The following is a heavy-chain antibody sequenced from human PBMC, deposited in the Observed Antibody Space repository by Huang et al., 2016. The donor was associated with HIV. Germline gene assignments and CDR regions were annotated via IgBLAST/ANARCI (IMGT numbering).Heavy chain of an antibody. D-gene: IGHD2-15*01. J-gene: IGHJ3*02. Sequence: EEHLVESGGGLVQPGGSVSLSCEASVFKFCNYWMQWVRQAPGKGLRWVSRIKIDGRTTDYADAVKGRFTISRDNAKNTLYLQMSSLTAEDTAIYYCARAGGFEIWGQGTVVTVSS. CDR1: VFKFCNYW. CDR3: ARAGGFEI. CDR2: IKIDGRTT. V-gene: IGHV3-74*01.